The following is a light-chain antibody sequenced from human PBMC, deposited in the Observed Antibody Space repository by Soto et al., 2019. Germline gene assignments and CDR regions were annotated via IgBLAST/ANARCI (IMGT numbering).Light chain of an antibody. Sequence: EIVMTQSPATLSVSPGEGATLSCRASQSVSHNLAWYQQKPGQAPRLLIYGASTRATGIPTRFSGSGSGTEFTLTISSLQSDDFGSYYCQHMRTFGQGTKVEMK. CDR1: QSVSHN. J-gene: IGKJ1*01. CDR2: GAS. CDR3: QHMRT. V-gene: IGKV3-15*01.